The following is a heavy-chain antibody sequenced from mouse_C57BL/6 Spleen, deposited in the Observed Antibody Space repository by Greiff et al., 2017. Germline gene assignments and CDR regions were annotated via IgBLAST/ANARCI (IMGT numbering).Heavy chain of an antibody. J-gene: IGHJ4*01. CDR2: IDPENGDT. CDR3: TKDYYGSSFMDY. D-gene: IGHD1-1*01. V-gene: IGHV14-4*01. CDR1: GFNIKDDY. Sequence: EVQLQQSGAELVRPGASVKLSCTASGFNIKDDYMHWVKQRPEQGLEWIGWIDPENGDTEYASKFQGKATITADTSSNTAYLQLSILTSEDTAVYYCTKDYYGSSFMDYWGQGTSVTVSS.